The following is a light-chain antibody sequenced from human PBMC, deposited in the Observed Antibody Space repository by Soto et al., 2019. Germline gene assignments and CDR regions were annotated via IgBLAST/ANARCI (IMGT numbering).Light chain of an antibody. CDR3: SSYTSSSTLII. CDR1: SSDVGGHNY. Sequence: QSALTQPASVSGSPGQSITISCTGTSSDVGGHNYVSWYQQHPGKAPKLMIYEVSNRPSGVSNRFSGSKSGNTASLTISGLQAEDEADYYCSSYTSSSTLIILGGGTQLTVL. V-gene: IGLV2-14*01. J-gene: IGLJ2*01. CDR2: EVS.